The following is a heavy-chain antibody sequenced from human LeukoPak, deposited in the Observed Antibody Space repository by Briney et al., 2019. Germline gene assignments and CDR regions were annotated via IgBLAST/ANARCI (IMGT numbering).Heavy chain of an antibody. Sequence: GGSLRLSCAASGFTFSTYAMNWVRQAPGKGLEGVSSISGSTVSSDSTYYADSVKGRFTISRDNAKNSLYLQMNSLRAEDTAVYYCARDGDGRGEDFDYWGQGILVTVSS. V-gene: IGHV3-21*01. CDR2: ISGSTVSSDST. CDR3: ARDGDGRGEDFDY. D-gene: IGHD4-17*01. J-gene: IGHJ4*02. CDR1: GFTFSTYA.